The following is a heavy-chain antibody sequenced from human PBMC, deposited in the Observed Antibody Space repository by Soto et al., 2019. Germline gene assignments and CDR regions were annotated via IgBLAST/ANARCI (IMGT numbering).Heavy chain of an antibody. J-gene: IGHJ4*02. D-gene: IGHD3-10*01. CDR3: ARKGLGSGSYRLDY. Sequence: GGSLRLSCAASGFTLSSYSMNWVRQAPGKGLEWVSYIGGRGETIYYAESVKGGLTMSRDNAKISLFLQMNSLRDEDTAVYYCARKGLGSGSYRLDYWGQGVLVTVSS. CDR1: GFTLSSYS. CDR2: IGGRGETI. V-gene: IGHV3-48*02.